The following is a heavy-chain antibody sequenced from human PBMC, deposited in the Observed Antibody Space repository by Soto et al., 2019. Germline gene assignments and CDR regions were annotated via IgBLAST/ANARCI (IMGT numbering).Heavy chain of an antibody. CDR2: INSDGRST. CDR1: GFTFSSHW. J-gene: IGHJ4*02. V-gene: IGHV3-74*01. CDR3: ARDSSWTGYSAQFDY. Sequence: EVQLVESGGGLVQPGGSLRLSCAASGFTFSSHWMHWVRHAPGKVLVWVSRINSDGRSTTNADSVKGRFTISRDNARNTLYLQMNSLRAEDTAVYYCARDSSWTGYSAQFDYWGQGTLVTVSS. D-gene: IGHD3-9*01.